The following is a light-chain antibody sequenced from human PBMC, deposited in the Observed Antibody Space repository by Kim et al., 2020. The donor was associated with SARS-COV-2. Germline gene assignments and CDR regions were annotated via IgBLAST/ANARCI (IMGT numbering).Light chain of an antibody. CDR3: QKYNNAPLT. V-gene: IGKV1-27*01. CDR2: AAS. J-gene: IGKJ4*01. Sequence: ASVGDRVTVTCRASQAISNYLAWYQQKPGKVPKLLIYAASTLQSGVPSRFSGKASGTDFTLTISSLQPEDVAVYYCQKYNNAPLTFSGGTKVDIK. CDR1: QAISNY.